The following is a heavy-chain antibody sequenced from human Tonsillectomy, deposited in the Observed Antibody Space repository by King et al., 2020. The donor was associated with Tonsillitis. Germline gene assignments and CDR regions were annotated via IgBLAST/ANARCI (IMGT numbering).Heavy chain of an antibody. CDR3: ARTLRSSYYYYYGMDV. V-gene: IGHV4-39*07. Sequence: LQLQESGPGLVKPSETLSLTCTVSGGSISSSSYYWGWIRQPPGKGLEWIGSIYYSGSTYYNPSLKSRVTISVDTSKNQFSQKLSSVTAADTAVYYCARTLRSSYYYYYGMDVWGQGTTVTVSS. D-gene: IGHD4-17*01. J-gene: IGHJ6*02. CDR2: IYYSGST. CDR1: GGSISSSSYY.